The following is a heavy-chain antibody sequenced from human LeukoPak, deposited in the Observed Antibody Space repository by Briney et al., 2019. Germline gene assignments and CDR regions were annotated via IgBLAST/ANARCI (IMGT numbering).Heavy chain of an antibody. CDR1: GFTFSSYA. D-gene: IGHD5-18*01. Sequence: GGSLRPSCAASGFTFSSYAMSWVRQAPGKGLEWVSAISGSGGSTYYADSVKGRFTISRDNSKNTLYLQMNSLRAEDTAVYYCAKVKGYSYGYGFDYWGQGTLVTVSS. V-gene: IGHV3-23*01. CDR3: AKVKGYSYGYGFDY. J-gene: IGHJ4*02. CDR2: ISGSGGST.